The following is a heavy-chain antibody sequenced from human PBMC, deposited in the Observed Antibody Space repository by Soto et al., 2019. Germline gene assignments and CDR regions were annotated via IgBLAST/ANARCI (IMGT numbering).Heavy chain of an antibody. CDR2: ISGSGVST. CDR3: TKRGSMVNGEFTS. Sequence: EVQLLESGGGLVQPGGSLRLSCAASGFSLSSRAMSWVRQAPGKGLEWVSTISGSGVSTYYPDSVRGRFTISKDNSKKTMYLQMNSLGEEDTAEYFCTKRGSMVNGEFTSWGQGTLVTVSS. CDR1: GFSLSSRA. V-gene: IGHV3-23*01. J-gene: IGHJ5*02. D-gene: IGHD3-10*01.